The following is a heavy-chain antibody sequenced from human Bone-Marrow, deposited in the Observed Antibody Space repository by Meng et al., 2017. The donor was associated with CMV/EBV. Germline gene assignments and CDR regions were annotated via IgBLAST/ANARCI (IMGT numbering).Heavy chain of an antibody. CDR3: VRGYYDSGGYYPQTPAV. D-gene: IGHD3-22*01. CDR2: ISSSSSTI. J-gene: IGHJ4*02. Sequence: GESLMISCAASEFIFSSYIMNWVRQAPGKGLEWGSYISSSSSTIYYADSVKGRITISRDNAKNALYLQMNSLRAEDTAVYYCVRGYYDSGGYYPQTPAVWGQGTLVTVSS. CDR1: EFIFSSYI. V-gene: IGHV3-48*04.